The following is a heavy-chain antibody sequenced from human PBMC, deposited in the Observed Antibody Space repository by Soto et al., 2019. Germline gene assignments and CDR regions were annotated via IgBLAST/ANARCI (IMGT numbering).Heavy chain of an antibody. CDR1: GGSFSGYY. CDR3: ARGRFYDFWSGSSRFIYYYGMDV. J-gene: IGHJ6*02. CDR2: INHSGST. Sequence: QVQLQQWGAGLLKPSETLSLTCAVYGGSFSGYYWSWIRQPPGKGLEWIGEINHSGSTNYNPSLKSRVTISVDTSKNQFSLKLSSVTAADTAVYYCARGRFYDFWSGSSRFIYYYGMDVWGQGTTVTVSS. V-gene: IGHV4-34*01. D-gene: IGHD3-3*01.